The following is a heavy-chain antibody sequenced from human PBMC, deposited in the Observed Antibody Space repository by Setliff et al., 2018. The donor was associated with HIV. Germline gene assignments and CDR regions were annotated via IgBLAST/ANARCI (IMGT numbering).Heavy chain of an antibody. CDR2: VYTTGST. CDR1: GGSMMNSY. Sequence: SETLSLTCTVSGGSMMNSYWTWIRQPAGKGLEWIGRVYTTGSTNYNPSFKRPLTVSLDMSKNQFSLKLGSMTVADTGVYYCAREFWSASSGSFGPWGPGILVTVSS. J-gene: IGHJ5*02. V-gene: IGHV4-4*07. CDR3: AREFWSASSGSFGP. D-gene: IGHD3-22*01.